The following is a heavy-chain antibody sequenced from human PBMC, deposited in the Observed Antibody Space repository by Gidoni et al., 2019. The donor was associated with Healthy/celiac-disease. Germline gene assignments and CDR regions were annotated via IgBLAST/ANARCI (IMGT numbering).Heavy chain of an antibody. CDR2: IKQSGST. D-gene: IGHD3-10*01. Sequence: QVQLQQWGAGLLKPSATLSLTCAVHGGSFSGYYWSWIRQPPGKGLEWIGEIKQSGSTTYNPSLKSRVTISVDTSKNQFSLKLSSVTAADTAVYYCARAGLLWFGEFDYWGQGTLVTVSS. V-gene: IGHV4-34*01. CDR1: GGSFSGYY. J-gene: IGHJ4*02. CDR3: ARAGLLWFGEFDY.